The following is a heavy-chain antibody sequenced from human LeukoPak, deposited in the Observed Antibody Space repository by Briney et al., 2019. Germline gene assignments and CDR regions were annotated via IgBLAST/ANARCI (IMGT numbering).Heavy chain of an antibody. CDR1: SYSISSGYY. CDR3: ARHPVAGSTLDY. V-gene: IGHV4-38-2*01. J-gene: IGHJ4*02. CDR2: IYHSGST. Sequence: PSVTLSLTCAVSSYSISSGYYWGWIRQPPGKGLEWIGSIYHSGSTYYNPSPKSRVTISVDTSKNQFSLRLSSVTAADTAVYYCARHPVAGSTLDYWGQGTLVTVSS. D-gene: IGHD6-19*01.